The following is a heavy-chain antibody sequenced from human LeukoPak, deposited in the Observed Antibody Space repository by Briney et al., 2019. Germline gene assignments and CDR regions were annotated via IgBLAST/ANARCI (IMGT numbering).Heavy chain of an antibody. Sequence: GEPLKISCKGSGYSFTTHWIAWVRQMPGKGLEWMGIIYPGDSDTKYSPSFQGQVTISADKSITTAYLQWSSLKASDTAIYYCARSSLFGSGTYYGVNFDYWGQGTLVTVSS. V-gene: IGHV5-51*01. CDR2: IYPGDSDT. D-gene: IGHD3-10*01. CDR3: ARSSLFGSGTYYGVNFDY. CDR1: GYSFTTHW. J-gene: IGHJ4*02.